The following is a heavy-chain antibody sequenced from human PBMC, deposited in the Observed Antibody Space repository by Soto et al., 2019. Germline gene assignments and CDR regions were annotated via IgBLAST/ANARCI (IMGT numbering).Heavy chain of an antibody. CDR2: IYYSGST. D-gene: IGHD1-1*01. CDR3: ARQGGWDRTTYYYYMDV. CDR1: GGSISSYY. Sequence: SETLSLTCTVSGGSISSYYWSWIRQPPGKGLEWIGYIYYSGSTNYNPSLKSRVTISVDTSKNQFSLKLSSVTAADTAVYYCARQGGWDRTTYYYYMDVWGKGTTVTVSS. J-gene: IGHJ6*03. V-gene: IGHV4-59*08.